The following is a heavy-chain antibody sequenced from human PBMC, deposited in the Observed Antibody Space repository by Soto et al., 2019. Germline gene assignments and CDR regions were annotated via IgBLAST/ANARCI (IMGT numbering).Heavy chain of an antibody. V-gene: IGHV4-34*01. J-gene: IGHJ4*02. CDR3: ARGYYYGSGSMGY. Sequence: QVQLQQWGAGLLKPSETLSLTCAVYGGSFSGYYWSWIRQPPGKGLEWIGEINHSGSTNYNPSLKSRGTISVDTSKNQFSLKLSSVTAADTAVYYCARGYYYGSGSMGYWGQGTLVTVSS. CDR2: INHSGST. D-gene: IGHD3-10*01. CDR1: GGSFSGYY.